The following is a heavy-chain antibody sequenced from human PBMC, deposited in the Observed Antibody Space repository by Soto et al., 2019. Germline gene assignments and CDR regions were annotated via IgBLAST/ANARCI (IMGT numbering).Heavy chain of an antibody. J-gene: IGHJ3*02. D-gene: IGHD3-3*01. Sequence: ASVKVSCKASGYTFTSYAMHWVRQAPGQRLEWMGWINAGNGNTKYSQKFQGRVTITRDTSASTAYMELSSLRSEDTAVYYCARDQDFWSGYYLSGSQNAFDIWGQGTMVTVS. CDR2: INAGNGNT. CDR1: GYTFTSYA. V-gene: IGHV1-3*01. CDR3: ARDQDFWSGYYLSGSQNAFDI.